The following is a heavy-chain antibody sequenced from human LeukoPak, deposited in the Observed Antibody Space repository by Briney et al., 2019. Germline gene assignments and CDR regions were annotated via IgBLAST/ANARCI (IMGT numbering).Heavy chain of an antibody. Sequence: SETLSLTCAVYGGSFSGYYWSWIRQPPGKGLEWIGEINYSGSTNYNPSLKSRVTISVDTSKNQFSLKLSSVTAADTAVYYCARVAYGSGVYYYYYMDVWGKGTTVTVSS. CDR3: ARVAYGSGVYYYYYMDV. J-gene: IGHJ6*03. D-gene: IGHD3-10*01. CDR1: GGSFSGYY. V-gene: IGHV4-34*01. CDR2: INYSGST.